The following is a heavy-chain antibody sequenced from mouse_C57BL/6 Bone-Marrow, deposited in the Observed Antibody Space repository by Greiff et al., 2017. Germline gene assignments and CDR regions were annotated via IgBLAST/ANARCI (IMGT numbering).Heavy chain of an antibody. V-gene: IGHV1-85*01. Sequence: QVQLQQSGPELVKPGASVKLSCKASGYTFTSYDINWVKQRPGQGLEWIGWIYPRDGSNKYNEKVKGKATLTVDTSSSTAYMELHRLTSEDSAVYFCARLEFDGSSGDWYFDVWGTGTTVTVSS. CDR2: IYPRDGSN. CDR3: ARLEFDGSSGDWYFDV. D-gene: IGHD1-1*01. CDR1: GYTFTSYD. J-gene: IGHJ1*03.